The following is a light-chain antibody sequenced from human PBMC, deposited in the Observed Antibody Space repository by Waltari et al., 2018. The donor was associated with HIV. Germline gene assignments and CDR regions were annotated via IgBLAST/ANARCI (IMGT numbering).Light chain of an antibody. V-gene: IGLV2-11*01. CDR2: DVN. Sequence: QSPLTHPRSVYGSPGQPVPSSRTVTSSLVVDYNYVSWYQQHPGKAPKLIIFDVNKRPSGVPDRFSGSKSGNTASLTISGLQAEDEADYYCCSYADKYTWVFGGGTKLTVL. CDR3: CSYADKYTWV. J-gene: IGLJ3*02. CDR1: SSLVVDYNY.